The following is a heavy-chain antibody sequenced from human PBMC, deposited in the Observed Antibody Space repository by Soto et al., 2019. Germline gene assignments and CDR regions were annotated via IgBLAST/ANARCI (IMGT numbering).Heavy chain of an antibody. Sequence: EVQLLESGGGLVQPGGSLRLSCAASGFTFSVFAMSWVRQAPGKGLELVSTISGRGENTYYADSVKGRFTISRDNSMNKMNMQMNRMRGEDKDVYYCAKDRGNENYGVTAVDIWGQGTMVTVAS. CDR1: GFTFSVFA. D-gene: IGHD1-7*01. J-gene: IGHJ3*02. CDR2: ISGRGENT. CDR3: AKDRGNENYGVTAVDI. V-gene: IGHV3-23*01.